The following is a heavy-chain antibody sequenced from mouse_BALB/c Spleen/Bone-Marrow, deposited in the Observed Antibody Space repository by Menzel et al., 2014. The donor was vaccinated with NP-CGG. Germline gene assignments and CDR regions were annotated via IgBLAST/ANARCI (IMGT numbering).Heavy chain of an antibody. CDR2: IDPANGNT. CDR1: GFNIKDTY. V-gene: IGHV14-3*02. D-gene: IGHD2-14*01. CDR3: ATYYRYDRRFAY. Sequence: VQLQQSGAELVKPGASVKLSCTASGFNIKDTYMHWVKQRPEQGLEWIGRIDPANGNTKYDPKFQGKATITADTSSNTAYLQLSSLTSEDTAVYYCATYYRYDRRFAYWGQGTQVTVSA. J-gene: IGHJ3*01.